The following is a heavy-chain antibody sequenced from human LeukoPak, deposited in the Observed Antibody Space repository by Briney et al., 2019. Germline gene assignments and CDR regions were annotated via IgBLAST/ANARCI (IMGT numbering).Heavy chain of an antibody. CDR3: ARVAASIAAAGRQDYYYYYMDV. J-gene: IGHJ6*03. V-gene: IGHV4-4*07. CDR1: GGSISSYY. Sequence: SETLSLTCTVSGGSISSYYWSWIRQPAGKGLEWIGRIYASGSTNYNPSLKSRVTMSVDTSKNQFSLKLSSVTAADTAVYYCARVAASIAAAGRQDYYYYYMDVWGKGTTVTIS. D-gene: IGHD6-13*01. CDR2: IYASGST.